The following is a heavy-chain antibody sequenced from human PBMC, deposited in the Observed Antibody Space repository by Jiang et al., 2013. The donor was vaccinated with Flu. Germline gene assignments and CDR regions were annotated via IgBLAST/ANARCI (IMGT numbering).Heavy chain of an antibody. Sequence: GSGLVKPSETLSLTCTVSGGSISGYYWSWIRQPPGKGLEWIGYIYYQGNTNYNPSLRSRATMSVDTSENQFSLKLSSVTAADTAVYYCARFSSGPAVFDHWGQGTLVAVSS. V-gene: IGHV4-59*01. CDR3: ARFSSGPAVFDH. CDR1: GGSISGYY. D-gene: IGHD3-22*01. CDR2: IYYQGNT. J-gene: IGHJ4*02.